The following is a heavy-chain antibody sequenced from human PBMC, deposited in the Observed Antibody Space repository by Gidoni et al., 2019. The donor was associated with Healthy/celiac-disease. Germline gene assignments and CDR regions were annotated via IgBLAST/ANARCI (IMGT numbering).Heavy chain of an antibody. Sequence: QVQLVQSGAEVKKPGASVKVSCKASGYTFTSYGISWVRQAPGQGLEWMGWISAYNGNTNYAQKLQGRVTMTTDTSTSTAYMELRSLRSDDTAVYYCASRGFYDILTGYSPYYYYGMDVWGQGTTVTVSS. V-gene: IGHV1-18*04. CDR2: ISAYNGNT. J-gene: IGHJ6*02. D-gene: IGHD3-9*01. CDR3: ASRGFYDILTGYSPYYYYGMDV. CDR1: GYTFTSYG.